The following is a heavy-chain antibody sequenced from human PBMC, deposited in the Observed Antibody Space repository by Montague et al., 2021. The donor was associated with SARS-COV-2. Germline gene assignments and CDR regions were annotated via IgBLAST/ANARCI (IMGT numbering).Heavy chain of an antibody. V-gene: IGHV4-4*02. CDR3: ARHPLQLVLRFWYFDL. CDR1: GGSISSSNW. J-gene: IGHJ2*01. Sequence: SETLSLTCAVSGGSISSSNWWNWVRQSPGKGLEWIGEIHHSGRTNYNPPLKSRVTISVDNSKNQFSLNLTPPTAADTTHFYCARHPLQLVLRFWYFDLWGRGTLVTVSS. D-gene: IGHD6-13*01. CDR2: IHHSGRT.